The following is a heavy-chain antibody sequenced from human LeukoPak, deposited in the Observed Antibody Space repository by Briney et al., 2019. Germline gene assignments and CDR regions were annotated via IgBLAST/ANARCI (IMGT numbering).Heavy chain of an antibody. D-gene: IGHD5-12*01. J-gene: IGHJ6*03. V-gene: IGHV4-4*07. CDR2: IYARGNT. CDR1: GGSISSYY. Sequence: SETLSLTCTVSGGSISSYYWSWIRQPAGKGLEWIGRIYARGNTNYSPSLRSRVTMSVDTSNNQFSLKLTSVTAADTAVYHCARALSGYDGYYYYYMDVWGKGTTVTVSS. CDR3: ARALSGYDGYYYYYMDV.